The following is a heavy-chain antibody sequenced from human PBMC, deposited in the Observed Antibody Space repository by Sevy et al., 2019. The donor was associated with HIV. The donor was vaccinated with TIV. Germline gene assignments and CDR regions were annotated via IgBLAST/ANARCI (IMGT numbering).Heavy chain of an antibody. CDR2: ISWNSATI. Sequence: GGSLRLSCAASGFTFDDYTMHWVRQAPGKGLEWVSGISWNSATIVYADSVKGRFTISRDNAKNSLYLQMNSLRAEDTALYYCAKVPQPRYYYDTIGYLGDGMDVWGQGTTVNVSS. J-gene: IGHJ6*02. D-gene: IGHD3-22*01. CDR3: AKVPQPRYYYDTIGYLGDGMDV. CDR1: GFTFDDYT. V-gene: IGHV3-9*01.